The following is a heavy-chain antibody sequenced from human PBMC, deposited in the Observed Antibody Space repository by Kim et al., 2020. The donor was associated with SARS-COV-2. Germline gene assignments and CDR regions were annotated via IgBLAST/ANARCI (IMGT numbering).Heavy chain of an antibody. V-gene: IGHV1-69*13. CDR3: ARGGDYDFWSGYFNWFDP. CDR2: IIPIFGTA. CDR1: GGTFSSYA. Sequence: SVKVSCKASGGTFSSYAISWVRQAPVQGLEWMGGIIPIFGTANYAQKFQGRVTITADESTSTAYMELSSLRSEDTAVYYCARGGDYDFWSGYFNWFDPWGQGTLVTVSS. D-gene: IGHD3-3*01. J-gene: IGHJ5*02.